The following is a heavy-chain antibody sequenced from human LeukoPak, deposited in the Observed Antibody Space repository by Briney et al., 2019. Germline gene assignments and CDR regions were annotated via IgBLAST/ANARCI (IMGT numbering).Heavy chain of an antibody. CDR1: GGAITSGGYS. J-gene: IGHJ3*02. CDR3: ARGSKYDFWSGYAVGAVGRVAFDI. D-gene: IGHD3-3*01. Sequence: PSQTLSLTCTVSGGAITSGGYSWNWIRQPPGKGLEWIGYIYYSGSTYYNPSLKSRVTISVDTSKNQFSLKLSSVTAADTAVYYCARGSKYDFWSGYAVGAVGRVAFDIWGQGTMVTVSS. V-gene: IGHV4-30-2*05. CDR2: IYYSGST.